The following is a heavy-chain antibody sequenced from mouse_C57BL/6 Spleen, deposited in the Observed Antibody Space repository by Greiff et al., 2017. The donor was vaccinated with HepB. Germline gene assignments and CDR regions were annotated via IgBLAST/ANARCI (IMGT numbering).Heavy chain of an antibody. D-gene: IGHD2-3*01. J-gene: IGHJ2*01. V-gene: IGHV5-16*01. CDR2: INYDGSST. CDR3: ARDKMGWLLYFDY. Sequence: EVQLVESEGGLVQPGSSMKLSCTASGFTFSDYYMAWVRQVPEKGLEWVANINYDGSSTYYLDSLKSRFIISRDNAKNILYLQMSSLKSEDTATYYCARDKMGWLLYFDYWGQGTTLTVSS. CDR1: GFTFSDYY.